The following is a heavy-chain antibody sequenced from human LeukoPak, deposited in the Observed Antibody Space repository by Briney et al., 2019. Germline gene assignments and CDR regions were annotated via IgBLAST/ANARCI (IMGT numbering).Heavy chain of an antibody. Sequence: SETLSLTCTVSGGSISSYYWSWIRQPPGKGLEWIGYIYYSGSTNYNPSLKSRVTISVDTSKNQFSLKLSSVTAADTAVYYCARYIAVAGSNWFDPWGQGTLVTVSS. D-gene: IGHD6-19*01. CDR3: ARYIAVAGSNWFDP. CDR1: GGSISSYY. J-gene: IGHJ5*02. CDR2: IYYSGST. V-gene: IGHV4-59*01.